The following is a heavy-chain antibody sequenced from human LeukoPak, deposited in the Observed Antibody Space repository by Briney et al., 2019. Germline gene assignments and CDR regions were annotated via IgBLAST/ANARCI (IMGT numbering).Heavy chain of an antibody. Sequence: TGRSLRLSCAASGFTFSSYAMHWVRQAPGKGLERVAVISYDGSNKYYADSVKGRFTISRDNSKNTLYLQMNSLRAEDTAVYYCARSEHDFFSYMDVWGKGTTVTVSS. D-gene: IGHD3-3*01. CDR2: ISYDGSNK. CDR1: GFTFSSYA. J-gene: IGHJ6*03. CDR3: ARSEHDFFSYMDV. V-gene: IGHV3-30*01.